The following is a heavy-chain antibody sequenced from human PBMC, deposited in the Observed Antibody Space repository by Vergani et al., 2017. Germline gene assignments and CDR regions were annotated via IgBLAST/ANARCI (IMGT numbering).Heavy chain of an antibody. D-gene: IGHD3-3*01. Sequence: QVQLVQSGAEVKKPGASVKVSCKASGYTFTGYYMHWVRQAPGQGLEWMGWINPNNGGTNYAQKFQGRVTMSRDTSISTVYMELSSLRSDDTAVYYCARDEKRYFDFWRGYENYYYYMDVWGKGTTVTVSS. CDR2: INPNNGGT. J-gene: IGHJ6*03. CDR3: ARDEKRYFDFWRGYENYYYYMDV. V-gene: IGHV1-2*02. CDR1: GYTFTGYY.